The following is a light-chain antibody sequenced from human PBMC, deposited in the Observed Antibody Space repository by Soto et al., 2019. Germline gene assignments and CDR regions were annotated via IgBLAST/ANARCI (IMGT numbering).Light chain of an antibody. CDR2: SNN. CDR1: SSNIGSNT. J-gene: IGLJ2*01. CDR3: VAWDDSLNGYVV. Sequence: QSVLTQPPSASGTPGQRVTISCSGSSSNIGSNTVNWYQQLPGTAPKLVIYSNNQRPSGVPDRFSGSKSGTSASLAISGLQSEDEADYYCVAWDDSLNGYVVFVGVSEVTVL. V-gene: IGLV1-44*01.